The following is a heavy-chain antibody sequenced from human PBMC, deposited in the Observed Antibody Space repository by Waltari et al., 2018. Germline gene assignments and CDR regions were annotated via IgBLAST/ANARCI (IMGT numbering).Heavy chain of an antibody. CDR2: INSDGSST. J-gene: IGHJ6*02. CDR1: GFTFSRYW. V-gene: IGHV3-74*01. CDR3: ARVATKTYSSPVPGRPYYYGMDV. Sequence: EEQLVESGGGLAQPGESLRLSCAASGFTFSRYWMAWVRPAPGKGLVWVSRINSDGSSTTYADSVKGRFTISRDNAKNTLYVQMNRLRAEDTAVYYCARVATKTYSSPVPGRPYYYGMDVWGQGTTVTVSS. D-gene: IGHD3-22*01.